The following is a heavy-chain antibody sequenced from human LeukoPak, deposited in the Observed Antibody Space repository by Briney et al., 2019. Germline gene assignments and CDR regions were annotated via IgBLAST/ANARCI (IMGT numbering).Heavy chain of an antibody. J-gene: IGHJ4*02. D-gene: IGHD4-23*01. CDR1: GFTFSDYS. Sequence: PGESLRLSYAASGFTFSDYSMNWVRQAPGKGLEWVSWITGNSDTIFYADSVKRRFTISRHNHNNSRYLQMNILRADDAAVYYCARGDDYGGAWYYFDCWGEGTLVSVPS. CDR3: ARGDDYGGAWYYFDC. CDR2: ITGNSDTI. V-gene: IGHV3-48*01.